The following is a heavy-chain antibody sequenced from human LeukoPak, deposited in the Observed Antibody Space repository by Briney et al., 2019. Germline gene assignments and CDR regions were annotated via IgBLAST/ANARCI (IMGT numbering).Heavy chain of an antibody. V-gene: IGHV3-30-3*01. D-gene: IGHD3-3*01. J-gene: IGHJ4*02. CDR3: ARALTIFEPYYFDY. Sequence: GGSLRLSCAASGSTFSTYWMSWVRRAPGKGLEWVAVISYDGSNKYYADSVKGRFTISRDNSKNTLYLQMNSLRAEDTAVYYCARALTIFEPYYFDYWGQGTLVTVSS. CDR1: GSTFSTYW. CDR2: ISYDGSNK.